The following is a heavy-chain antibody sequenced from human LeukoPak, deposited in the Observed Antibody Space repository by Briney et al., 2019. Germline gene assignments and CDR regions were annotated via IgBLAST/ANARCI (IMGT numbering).Heavy chain of an antibody. CDR1: GYTFTGYY. CDR2: INPNSGGT. CDR3: ARGSWIVVVISLDPYFQH. Sequence: ASVKVSCKASGYTFTGYYMHWVRQAPGQGLEWMGWINPNSGGTNYAQKFQGRVTMTRDTSISTAYMELSRLRSDDTAVYYCARGSWIVVVISLDPYFQHWGQGTLVTVSS. V-gene: IGHV1-2*02. D-gene: IGHD3-22*01. J-gene: IGHJ1*01.